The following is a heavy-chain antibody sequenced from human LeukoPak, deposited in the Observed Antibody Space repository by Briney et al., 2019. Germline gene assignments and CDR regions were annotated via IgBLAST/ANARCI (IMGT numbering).Heavy chain of an antibody. V-gene: IGHV1-69*13. Sequence: SVKVSCKASGGTFSSYAISWVRQAPGQGLEWMGGIIPIFGTANYAQKFQGRVTITADESTSTAYMELSSLRAEDTAVYWCAKDISIIAMIVVAPGRGIDYWGQGTLVTVSS. CDR2: IIPIFGTA. CDR1: GGTFSSYA. J-gene: IGHJ4*02. CDR3: AKDISIIAMIVVAPGRGIDY. D-gene: IGHD3-22*01.